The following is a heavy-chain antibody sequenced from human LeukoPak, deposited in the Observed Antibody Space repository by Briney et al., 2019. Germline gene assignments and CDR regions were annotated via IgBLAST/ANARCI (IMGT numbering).Heavy chain of an antibody. Sequence: ASVKVSCKASGYTFTSYAMNWVRQAPGQGLEWMGWINTNTGNPTYAQGFTGRFVLSLDTSVSTAYLQISSLKAEDTAVYYCARDLQWLVQGYFDYWGQGTLVTVSS. J-gene: IGHJ4*02. D-gene: IGHD6-19*01. CDR2: INTNTGNP. CDR1: GYTFTSYA. CDR3: ARDLQWLVQGYFDY. V-gene: IGHV7-4-1*02.